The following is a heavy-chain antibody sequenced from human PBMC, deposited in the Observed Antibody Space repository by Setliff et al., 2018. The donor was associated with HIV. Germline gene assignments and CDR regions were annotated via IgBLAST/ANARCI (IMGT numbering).Heavy chain of an antibody. CDR1: GYKFNIFG. D-gene: IGHD4-4*01. CDR3: ARDVDYTDAFDI. V-gene: IGHV1-18*01. J-gene: IGHJ3*02. CDR2: ISGNNRIT. Sequence: ASVKVSCKTSGYKFNIFGVSWVRQAPGQGLEWMGWISGNNRITYYAQNFQGRVTMTTDTTTSTAYIELRSLRSDDTAVYYCARDVDYTDAFDIWGQGTMVTVSS.